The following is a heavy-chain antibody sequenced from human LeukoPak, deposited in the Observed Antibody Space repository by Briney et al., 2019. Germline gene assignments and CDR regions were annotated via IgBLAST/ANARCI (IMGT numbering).Heavy chain of an antibody. CDR1: GGSISRYY. D-gene: IGHD3-10*01. J-gene: IGHJ4*02. V-gene: IGHV4-59*08. CDR2: IYYSGST. CDR3: ARAYSGSSGVFEY. Sequence: SETLSLTCTVSGGSISRYYWSWIRQPPGKGLEWIGYIYYSGSTNYNPSLQSRVTISVDTSKNQFSLKLSSVTAADTAVYYCARAYSGSSGVFEYWGQGTLVTVSS.